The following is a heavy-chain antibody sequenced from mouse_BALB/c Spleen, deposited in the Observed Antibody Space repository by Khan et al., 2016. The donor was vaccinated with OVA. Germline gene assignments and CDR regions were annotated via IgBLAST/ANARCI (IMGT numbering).Heavy chain of an antibody. CDR3: TRDRIDY. J-gene: IGHJ2*01. Sequence: QVQLQQPGVELAKPGASVKMSCKASGYTFTTYWMHWVKQRPGQGLEWIGYINPTSGYTDYNEKFMDRATLSADRSSSTAYMQLSSLTSEDSAVYYCTRDRIDYWGQGTTLTVSS. CDR2: INPTSGYT. CDR1: GYTFTTYW. V-gene: IGHV1-7*01.